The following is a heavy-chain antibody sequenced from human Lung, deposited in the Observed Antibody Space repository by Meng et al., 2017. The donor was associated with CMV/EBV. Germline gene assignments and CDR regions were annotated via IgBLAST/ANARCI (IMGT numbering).Heavy chain of an antibody. D-gene: IGHD2-2*02. CDR3: AKMYCGTTSCYIFDF. CDR2: IYSGGRST. J-gene: IGHJ6*02. Sequence: GGSLRLSCAASGFTFSDFAMSWVRQAPGKGLEWVSVIYSGGRSTSYADSVKGRFTISRDNSENTLYLQMNRLRADDTAVYYCAKMYCGTTSCYIFDFWGQGTTVTVSS. CDR1: GFTFSDFA. V-gene: IGHV3-23*03.